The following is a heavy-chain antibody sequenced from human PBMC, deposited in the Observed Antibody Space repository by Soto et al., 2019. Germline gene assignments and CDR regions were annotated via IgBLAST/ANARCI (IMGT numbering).Heavy chain of an antibody. CDR1: GGSISSYY. CDR2: IYTSGST. Sequence: EXLSLTCTVSGGSISSYYWSWIRQPAGKGLEWIGRIYTSGSTNYNPSLKSRVTMSVDTSKNQFSLKLSSVTAADTAVYYCARAGSSSFYYGMDVWGQETTVTAP. J-gene: IGHJ6*02. CDR3: ARAGSSSFYYGMDV. V-gene: IGHV4-4*07. D-gene: IGHD6-6*01.